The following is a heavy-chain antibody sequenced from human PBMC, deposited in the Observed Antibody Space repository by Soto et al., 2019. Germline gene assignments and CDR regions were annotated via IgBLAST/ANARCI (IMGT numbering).Heavy chain of an antibody. CDR1: GFTFSSYA. J-gene: IGHJ6*02. CDR3: AKFGAVAGRTRGYYYYGMDG. CDR2: ISGSGGST. D-gene: IGHD6-19*01. Sequence: HPGGSLRLSCAASGFTFSSYAMSWVRQAPGKGLEWVSAISGSGGSTYYADSVKGRFTISRDNSKNTLYLQMNSLRAEDTAVYYCAKFGAVAGRTRGYYYYGMDGWGQGTTVTVSS. V-gene: IGHV3-23*01.